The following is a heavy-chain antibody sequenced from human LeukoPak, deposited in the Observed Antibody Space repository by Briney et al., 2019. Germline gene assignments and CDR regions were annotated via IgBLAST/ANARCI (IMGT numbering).Heavy chain of an antibody. D-gene: IGHD6-19*01. Sequence: RASVKVSCKASGGTFSSYAISWVRQAPGQGLEWMGGIIPIFGTANYAQKFQGRVTITADKSTSTAYMELSSLRSEDTAVYYCARVIAVAQAFDIWGQGTMVTVSS. J-gene: IGHJ3*02. CDR2: IIPIFGTA. CDR3: ARVIAVAQAFDI. V-gene: IGHV1-69*06. CDR1: GGTFSSYA.